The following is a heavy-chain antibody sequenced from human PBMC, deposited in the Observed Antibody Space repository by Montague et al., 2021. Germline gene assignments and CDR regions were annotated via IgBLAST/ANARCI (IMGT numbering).Heavy chain of an antibody. CDR2: ISWNSGSI. D-gene: IGHD1-1*01. J-gene: IGHJ6*02. Sequence: SLRLSCTASGFTFEDYAMHWVRQAPGKGLEWVSGISWNSGSIGYADSVKGRFTISRGNAKNSLYLQMNSLRAEDRALYYCARVRERRYYYYGMDVWGQGTTVTVSS. CDR1: GFTFEDYA. CDR3: ARVRERRYYYYGMDV. V-gene: IGHV3-9*01.